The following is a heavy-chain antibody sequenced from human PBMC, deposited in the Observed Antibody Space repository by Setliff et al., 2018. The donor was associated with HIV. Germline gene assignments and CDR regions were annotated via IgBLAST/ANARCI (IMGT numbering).Heavy chain of an antibody. Sequence: SGPTLVNPTETLTLTCTVSGFSLNNARMGVSWIRQPPGKALEWLAHTFSNNEKSYKTSLKNRLTISKDASENQVVLTMTNMDPVDTATYYCARTRGSSGDIDYWGQGILVTVSS. CDR2: TFSNNEK. CDR3: ARTRGSSGDIDY. CDR1: GFSLNNARMG. D-gene: IGHD6-19*01. J-gene: IGHJ4*02. V-gene: IGHV2-26*01.